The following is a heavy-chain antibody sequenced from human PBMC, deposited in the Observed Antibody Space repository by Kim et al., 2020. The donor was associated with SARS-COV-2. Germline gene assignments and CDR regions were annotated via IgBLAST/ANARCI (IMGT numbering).Heavy chain of an antibody. CDR3: ARDLVVVTQSNGMDV. J-gene: IGHJ6*02. D-gene: IGHD2-21*02. CDR2: IYPGDSDT. Sequence: GESLEISCKGSGYSFTSYWIGWVRQMPGKGLEWMGIIYPGDSDTRYSPSFQGQVTISADKSISTAYLQWSSLKASDTAMYYCARDLVVVTQSNGMDVWGQGTTVTVSS. V-gene: IGHV5-51*01. CDR1: GYSFTSYW.